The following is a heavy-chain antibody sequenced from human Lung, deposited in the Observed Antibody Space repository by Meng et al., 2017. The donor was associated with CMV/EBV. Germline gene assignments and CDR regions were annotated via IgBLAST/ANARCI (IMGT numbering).Heavy chain of an antibody. V-gene: IGHV3-23*01. J-gene: IGHJ4*01. D-gene: IGHD2-2*01. CDR1: GFTFSTYD. CDR3: AKFPRHLYCSTISCFREY. CDR2: ISGSGLTT. Sequence: GGSLRLSCAASGFTFSTYDMSWVRQAPGKGLEWVSGISGSGLTTYYADSVKGRFTISRDDSTNTLYLQMDSLRAEDTALYYCAKFPRHLYCSTISCFREYWGHGTXVTVSS.